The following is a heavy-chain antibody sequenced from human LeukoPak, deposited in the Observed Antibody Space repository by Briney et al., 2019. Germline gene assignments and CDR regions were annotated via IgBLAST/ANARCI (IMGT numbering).Heavy chain of an antibody. Sequence: GGSLRLSCAASGFTFSSYAMSWVRQAPGKGLEWVSAISGSGATTYYADSVKGRFTISRDNSKNTLYLQMNSLRAEDTAVYYCAKTTVVIITPSFFYFDYWGQGTLVTVSS. D-gene: IGHD3-22*01. V-gene: IGHV3-23*01. J-gene: IGHJ4*02. CDR3: AKTTVVIITPSFFYFDY. CDR2: ISGSGATT. CDR1: GFTFSSYA.